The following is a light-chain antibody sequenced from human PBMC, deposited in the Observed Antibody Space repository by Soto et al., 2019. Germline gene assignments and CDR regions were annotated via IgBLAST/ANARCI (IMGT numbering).Light chain of an antibody. Sequence: QAVVTQEPSLTVSPGGTVTLTCAPSTGAVTSNHHPYWFQQKAGQAPRTLIYDTSNKHSWTPARFSGSLLGDKAALTLSGAQPEDEAQYYCLLSYNAARVFGGGTKLTVL. CDR2: DTS. CDR3: LLSYNAARV. CDR1: TGAVTSNHH. J-gene: IGLJ2*01. V-gene: IGLV7-46*01.